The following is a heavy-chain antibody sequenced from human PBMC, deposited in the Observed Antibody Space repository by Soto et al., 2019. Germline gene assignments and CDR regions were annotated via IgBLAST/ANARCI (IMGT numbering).Heavy chain of an antibody. CDR1: GFSITSPGMS. Sequence: SGPTLEPTETLTLTCTFSGFSITSPGMSVSWIRQPPGRALEWLALIERDDDDKYYSTSLKTRLTISKDTRKNQVVLTMANMDPADTATYYCARSIRGPRKFNGMDVWGQGTTVTVSS. D-gene: IGHD4-17*01. CDR3: ARSIRGPRKFNGMDV. CDR2: IERDDDDK. J-gene: IGHJ6*02. V-gene: IGHV2-70*13.